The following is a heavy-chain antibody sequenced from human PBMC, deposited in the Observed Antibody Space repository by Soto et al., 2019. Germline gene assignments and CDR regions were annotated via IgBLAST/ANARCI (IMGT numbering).Heavy chain of an antibody. D-gene: IGHD2-2*01. J-gene: IGHJ4*02. V-gene: IGHV3-48*01. CDR1: GFTFSSYS. Sequence: EVQLVESGGGLVQPGGSLRLSCAASGFTFSSYSMNWVRQAPGRGLEWVSYISSSSSTIYYADSVKGRFTISRDNAKKSPYLHMNILGTEDPAVFYSARHLTSCGPFAYWGQGTLVTVPS. CDR3: ARHLTSCGPFAY. CDR2: ISSSSSTI.